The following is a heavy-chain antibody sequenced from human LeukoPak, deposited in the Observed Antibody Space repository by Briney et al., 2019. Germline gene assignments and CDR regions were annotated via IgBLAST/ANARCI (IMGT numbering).Heavy chain of an antibody. V-gene: IGHV6-1*01. J-gene: IGHJ4*02. CDR2: TYYRSKWYH. CDR1: GDTVSRDSAA. Sequence: SQTLSLTCAISGDTVSRDSAAWNWITQSPSRGLEWLGRTYYRSKWYHDYAVSVKSRITINADTAKNQFSLQLNSVTPEDTAVYYCARGGQNYFDYWGQGTLATVSS. D-gene: IGHD6-25*01. CDR3: ARGGQNYFDY.